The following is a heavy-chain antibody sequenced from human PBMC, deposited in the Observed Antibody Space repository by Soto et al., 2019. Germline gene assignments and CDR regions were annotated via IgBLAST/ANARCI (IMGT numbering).Heavy chain of an antibody. CDR2: IYPGDSDT. CDR3: ARNYSGYDYGGIGDY. Sequence: GESRKISCKGSGYSFTSYWIGWVRQMPGKGLEWMGIIYPGDSDTRYSPSFQGQVTISADKSISTAYLQWSSLKASDTAMYYCARNYSGYDYGGIGDYWGQGTLVTVSS. CDR1: GYSFTSYW. D-gene: IGHD5-12*01. V-gene: IGHV5-51*01. J-gene: IGHJ4*02.